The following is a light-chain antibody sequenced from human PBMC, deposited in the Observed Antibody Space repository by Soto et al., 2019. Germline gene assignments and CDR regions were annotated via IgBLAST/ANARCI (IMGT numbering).Light chain of an antibody. CDR3: SSYAGSNNFPYV. J-gene: IGLJ1*01. CDR1: SSDVGGYNY. Sequence: QSVLTQPPSASGSPGQSVTISCTGTSSDVGGYNYVSWYQQHPGKAPKLMIYEVSKRPSGVPDRFSGSKSGNTASLTVSGLQAEDEADYDCSSYAGSNNFPYVFGTGTKLTVL. CDR2: EVS. V-gene: IGLV2-8*01.